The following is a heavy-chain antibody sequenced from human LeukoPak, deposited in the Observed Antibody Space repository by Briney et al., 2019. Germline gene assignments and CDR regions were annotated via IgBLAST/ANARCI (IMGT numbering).Heavy chain of an antibody. Sequence: PSETLSLTCAVYGGSFSGYYWSWIRQPPGIGLEWIGEINHSGSTNYNPSLKSRVTISVDTSKNQFSLKLSSVTAADTAVYYCARLNDWFDPWGQGTLVTVSS. CDR2: INHSGST. CDR1: GGSFSGYY. J-gene: IGHJ5*02. CDR3: ARLNDWFDP. V-gene: IGHV4-34*01.